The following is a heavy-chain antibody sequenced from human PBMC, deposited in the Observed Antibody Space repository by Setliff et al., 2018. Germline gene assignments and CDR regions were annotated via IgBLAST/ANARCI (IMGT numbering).Heavy chain of an antibody. CDR1: GFTSNMYG. J-gene: IGHJ5*02. V-gene: IGHV3-30*12. D-gene: IGHD5-12*01. CDR3: ARDDDTTSRYSRFEH. CDR2: VRHDGSNE. Sequence: SLRLSCAASGFTSNMYGVHWVRQAPGRGLEWVAYVRHDGSNENYADFVKGRSTISRDNSQNTVYLQMDSLRAEDTAVYYCARDDDTTSRYSRFEHWGQGTPVTVSS.